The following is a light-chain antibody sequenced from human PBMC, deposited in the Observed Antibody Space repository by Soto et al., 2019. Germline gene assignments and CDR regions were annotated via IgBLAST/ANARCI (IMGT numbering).Light chain of an antibody. V-gene: IGKV1-17*01. J-gene: IGKJ1*01. Sequence: IQMTHSPSSLSASVGDRVTITCRASQGIGNDLGWYQQKPGKAPKLLIYAASNLQSGVPSRFSGSGSGTEFTLTISSLQPDDFATYYCQHYNSYSEAFGQGTKV. CDR3: QHYNSYSEA. CDR1: QGIGND. CDR2: AAS.